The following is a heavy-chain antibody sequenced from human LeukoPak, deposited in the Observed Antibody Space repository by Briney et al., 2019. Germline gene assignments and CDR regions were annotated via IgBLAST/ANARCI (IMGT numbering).Heavy chain of an antibody. CDR1: GFTFSSYW. J-gene: IGHJ4*02. Sequence: GGSLRLSCAASGFTFSSYWMSWVRRAPGKGLEWVANIKQDGREKYYVDFVKGGFTISRDNAKNSLYLQMNSRRAEDTAVYYCAREGGGYYDSSGYYYYWGQGILVTVSS. CDR3: AREGGGYYDSSGYYYY. CDR2: IKQDGREK. V-gene: IGHV3-7*01. D-gene: IGHD3-22*01.